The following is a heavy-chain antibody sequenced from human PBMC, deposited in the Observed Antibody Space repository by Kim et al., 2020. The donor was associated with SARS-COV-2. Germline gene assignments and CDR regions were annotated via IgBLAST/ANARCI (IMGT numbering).Heavy chain of an antibody. CDR1: GDSISSSSFY. Sequence: SETLSLTCNVSGDSISSSSFYWGWICQPPGKGLEWIGSINYSGNTYYNPSLRSRVTISVDTSQNNFSLKLKSVTAADTAVYFCVRDSLYCASTCQPFDYWGQGSLVTVSS. V-gene: IGHV4-39*07. J-gene: IGHJ4*02. CDR3: VRDSLYCASTCQPFDY. CDR2: INYSGNT. D-gene: IGHD2-21*01.